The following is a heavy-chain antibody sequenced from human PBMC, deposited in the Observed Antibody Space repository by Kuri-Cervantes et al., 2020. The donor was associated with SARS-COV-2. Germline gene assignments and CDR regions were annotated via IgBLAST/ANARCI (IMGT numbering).Heavy chain of an antibody. V-gene: IGHV3-21*01. Sequence: GGSLRLSCAASGFTFSSYSMNWVRQAPGKGLEWVSSISSSSSYIYYADSVKGRFTISRDNAKNSLYLQMNSLRAEDTAVFYCVREVTFHYYYYYTDVWGKGTTVT. CDR1: GFTFSSYS. CDR3: VREVTFHYYYYYTDV. J-gene: IGHJ6*03. CDR2: ISSSSSYI. D-gene: IGHD4-23*01.